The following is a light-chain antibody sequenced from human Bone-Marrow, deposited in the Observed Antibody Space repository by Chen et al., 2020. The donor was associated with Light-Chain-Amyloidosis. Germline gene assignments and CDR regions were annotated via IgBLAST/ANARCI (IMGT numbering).Light chain of an antibody. CDR1: QSVLCSSNNKNY. Sequence: DIVMTQSPDSLAVSLGERATINCKSSQSVLCSSNNKNYLAWYQQKTGQPPKLLIYWASIQESGVPDRFSGSGSGTDFTLTITTLQAEDVAVYYCQQHYDTPWTFGQGTKVEIK. V-gene: IGKV4-1*01. J-gene: IGKJ1*01. CDR3: QQHYDTPWT. CDR2: WAS.